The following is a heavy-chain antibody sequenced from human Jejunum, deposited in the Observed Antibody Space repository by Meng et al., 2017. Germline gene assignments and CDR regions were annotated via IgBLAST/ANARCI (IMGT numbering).Heavy chain of an antibody. D-gene: IGHD6-19*01. CDR3: AKEGQWAVEAFDM. Sequence: GGSLRLSCAVSGFTFTSYTMHWVRQAPGKGLEWVSSISASGATTTYADSVKGRFTISRDNYKNTFYLQINSLAADDTAVYYCAKEGQWAVEAFDMWGQGTMVTVSS. J-gene: IGHJ3*02. CDR1: GFTFTSYT. CDR2: ISASGATT. V-gene: IGHV3-23*01.